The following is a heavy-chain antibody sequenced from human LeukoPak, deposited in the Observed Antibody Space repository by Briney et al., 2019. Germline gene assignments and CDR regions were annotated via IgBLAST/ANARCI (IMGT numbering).Heavy chain of an antibody. CDR2: MNPNSGNT. V-gene: IGHV1-8*01. CDR3: ARGDYYDSSGYYYYYYMDV. Sequence: ASVKVSCKASGYTFTSYDINWVRQATGQGLEWMGWMNPNSGNTGYAQKFQGRVTMTRNTSISTAYMELSSLRSEDTAVYYCARGDYYDSSGYYYYYYMDVWGKGTTVTISS. CDR1: GYTFTSYD. J-gene: IGHJ6*03. D-gene: IGHD3-22*01.